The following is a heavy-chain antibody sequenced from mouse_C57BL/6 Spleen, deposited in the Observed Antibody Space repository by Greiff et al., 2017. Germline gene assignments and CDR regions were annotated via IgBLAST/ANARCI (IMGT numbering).Heavy chain of an antibody. CDR3: ARRDYDYDLWFAY. J-gene: IGHJ3*01. CDR2: IWSGGST. V-gene: IGHV2-2*01. Sequence: VQVVESGPGLVQPSQSLSITCTVSGFSLTSYGVHWVRQSPGKGLEWLGVIWSGGSTDYNAAFISRLSISKDNSKSQVFFKMNSLQADDTAIYYCARRDYDYDLWFAYWGQGTLVTVSA. CDR1: GFSLTSYG. D-gene: IGHD2-4*01.